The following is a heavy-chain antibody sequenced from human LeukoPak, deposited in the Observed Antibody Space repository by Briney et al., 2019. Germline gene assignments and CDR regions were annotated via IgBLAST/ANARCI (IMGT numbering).Heavy chain of an antibody. Sequence: SGTLSLTCGVSGGSISGTNWWSWVRQPPGQGLEWIGEISLAGQTNYNPSLNGRVTMSLDKSSNQLSLNPTSVTAADTATYYCSRESGAFCPFGYWGQGTLVIVSS. CDR2: ISLAGQT. CDR1: GGSISGTNW. V-gene: IGHV4-4*02. J-gene: IGHJ4*02. CDR3: SRESGAFCPFGY. D-gene: IGHD1-26*01.